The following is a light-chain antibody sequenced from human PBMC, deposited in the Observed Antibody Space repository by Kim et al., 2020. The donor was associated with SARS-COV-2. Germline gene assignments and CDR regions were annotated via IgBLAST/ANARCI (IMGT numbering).Light chain of an antibody. J-gene: IGKJ2*01. V-gene: IGKV1-39*01. CDR3: QQSYNTPYT. CDR1: QRISSY. CDR2: AAS. Sequence: DIQMTQSPSSLSASVGDRVTITCRASQRISSYLNWYQQKPGKAPNLLIYAASSLQSGVPSRFSGSGSGTDFTLTISSLQPEDFATYYCQQSYNTPYTFGQGPKLEIK.